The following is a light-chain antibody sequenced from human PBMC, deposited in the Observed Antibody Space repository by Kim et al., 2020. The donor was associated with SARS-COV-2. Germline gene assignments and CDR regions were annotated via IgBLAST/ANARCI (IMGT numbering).Light chain of an antibody. CDR2: DAS. J-gene: IGKJ5*01. CDR3: QQRSTWPIT. Sequence: EIVLTQSPATLSLSPGERATLSCRAGQSVSSYLAWYQQKPGQAPRLLIYDASNRATGIPARFSGSGSGTDFTLTISSLEPEDFAVYYCQQRSTWPITFGQGTRLEIK. CDR1: QSVSSY. V-gene: IGKV3-11*01.